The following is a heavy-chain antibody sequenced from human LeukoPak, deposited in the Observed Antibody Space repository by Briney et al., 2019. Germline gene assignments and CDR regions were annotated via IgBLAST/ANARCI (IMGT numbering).Heavy chain of an antibody. D-gene: IGHD3-3*01. Sequence: ASVKVSCKASGYTFTGYYMHWVRQAPGQGLEWMGRINPNSGGTNYAQKFQGRVTMTRDTSISTAYMELSRLRSDDMAVYYCARDRGLRFYYYYMDVWGKGTTVTVSS. CDR2: INPNSGGT. V-gene: IGHV1-2*06. CDR1: GYTFTGYY. CDR3: ARDRGLRFYYYYMDV. J-gene: IGHJ6*03.